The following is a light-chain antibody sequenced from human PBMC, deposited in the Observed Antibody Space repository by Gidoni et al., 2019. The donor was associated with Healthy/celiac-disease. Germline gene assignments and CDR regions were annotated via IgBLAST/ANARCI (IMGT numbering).Light chain of an antibody. V-gene: IGKV3-20*01. CDR1: QSVSRSY. Sequence: DIVLTRSPGTLSLSPGERATLSCRALQSVSRSYLAWYQQKPGQAPRLLSYGASSRATGIQDRLSARGSGTDFTLTISRLEPEDFAVYYCQQYGSSTGWTFXQXTKVEIK. J-gene: IGKJ1*01. CDR2: GAS. CDR3: QQYGSSTGWT.